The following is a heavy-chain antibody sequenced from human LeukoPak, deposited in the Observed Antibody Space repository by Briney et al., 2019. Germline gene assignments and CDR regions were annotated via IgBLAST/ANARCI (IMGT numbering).Heavy chain of an antibody. Sequence: TVKLSCEASGGTFSSYAISGGRQAPGQGLEWMVGITPIFGTANYGQKCQGRVTITADESTSTAYMELSSLRSEDTAVYYCARAGLGYCSSTSCLYFDYWGQGTLVTVSS. D-gene: IGHD2-2*01. CDR1: GGTFSSYA. CDR3: ARAGLGYCSSTSCLYFDY. CDR2: ITPIFGTA. V-gene: IGHV1-69*13. J-gene: IGHJ4*02.